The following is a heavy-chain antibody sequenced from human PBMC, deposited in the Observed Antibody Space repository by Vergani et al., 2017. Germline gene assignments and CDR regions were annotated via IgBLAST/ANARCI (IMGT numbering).Heavy chain of an antibody. CDR2: ISSSSSYI. CDR3: ARDFGFGVMGAFDI. CDR1: GFTFSSYS. V-gene: IGHV3-21*01. J-gene: IGHJ3*02. D-gene: IGHD3-16*01. Sequence: EVQLVESGGGLVQPGGSLRLSCAASGFTFSSYSMNWVRQAPGKGLEWVSSISSSSSYIYYADSVKGRFTISRDNAKNSLYLQMNSLRAEDTAVYYCARDFGFGVMGAFDIWGQGTMVTVSS.